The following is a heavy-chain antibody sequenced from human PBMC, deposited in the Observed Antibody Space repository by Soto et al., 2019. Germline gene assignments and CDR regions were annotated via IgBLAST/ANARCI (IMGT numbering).Heavy chain of an antibody. J-gene: IGHJ4*02. V-gene: IGHV4-39*01. D-gene: IGHD6-19*01. CDR1: GGSISSSSYY. Sequence: QLQLQESGPGLVKPSETLSLTCTVSGGSISSSSYYWGWIRQPPGKGLEWIGSIYYSGSTYYNPSLKSRVTIPVDTSKTQFSLKLSSVTAADTAVYYCAVPGDGSRGWYWVWLWGQGTLVTVSS. CDR2: IYYSGST. CDR3: AVPGDGSRGWYWVWL.